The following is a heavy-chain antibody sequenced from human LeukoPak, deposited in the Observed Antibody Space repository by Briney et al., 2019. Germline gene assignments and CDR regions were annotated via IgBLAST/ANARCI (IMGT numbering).Heavy chain of an antibody. J-gene: IGHJ6*02. V-gene: IGHV1-8*01. D-gene: IGHD6-13*01. CDR1: GYTFTSYD. Sequence: AASVKVSCKASGYTFTSYDFNWVRQATGQRPEWMGWMSPNSGDTGYAQKFQDRVTMTRNTSISTAYMELSSLRSEDTAVYYCARGPYSSSAWGNYYYYGMDVWGQGTTVTVSS. CDR2: MSPNSGDT. CDR3: ARGPYSSSAWGNYYYYGMDV.